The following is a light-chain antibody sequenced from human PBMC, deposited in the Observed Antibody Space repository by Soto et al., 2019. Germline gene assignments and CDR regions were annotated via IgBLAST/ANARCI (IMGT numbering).Light chain of an antibody. CDR1: QSINGW. Sequence: DIQMTQSPSTLSASVGDRVNITCRASQSINGWLAWYQQKPGKAPKLLISSASDLQTGVPSRFRGTGSGTEFTLTISSLQTDDFATHYCGQYNSYFVTFGPGTKVPVK. V-gene: IGKV1-5*03. CDR2: SAS. CDR3: GQYNSYFVT. J-gene: IGKJ3*01.